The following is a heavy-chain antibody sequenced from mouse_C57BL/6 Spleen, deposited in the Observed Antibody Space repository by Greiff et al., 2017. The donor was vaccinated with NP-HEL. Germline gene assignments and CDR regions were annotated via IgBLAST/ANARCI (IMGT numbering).Heavy chain of an antibody. CDR2: IYTRDGST. D-gene: IGHD2-4*01. J-gene: IGHJ3*01. V-gene: IGHV1-85*01. Sequence: QVQLQQSGPELVKPGASVKLSCKASGYTFTSYDLNWVKQRPGQGLEWIGWIYTRDGSTKYNEKFKGKATLTVDTSSSTAYMELHSLTSEDSAVYFCARGGDYDGAWFAYWGQGTLVTVSA. CDR3: ARGGDYDGAWFAY. CDR1: GYTFTSYD.